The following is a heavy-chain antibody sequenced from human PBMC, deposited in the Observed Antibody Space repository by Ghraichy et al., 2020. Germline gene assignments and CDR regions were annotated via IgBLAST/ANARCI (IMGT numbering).Heavy chain of an antibody. CDR2: IYWDDDK. Sequence: SGPTLVKPTQTLTLTCTFSGFSLSTSGVGVGWIRQPPGKALEWLAIIYWDDDKRYSPSLKKRLTITKDTSKNQVVLTMTNMDPVDTATYYCAHNYLHYYGSGSLDYWGQGTLVTVSS. CDR3: AHNYLHYYGSGSLDY. V-gene: IGHV2-5*02. J-gene: IGHJ4*02. D-gene: IGHD3-10*01. CDR1: GFSLSTSGVG.